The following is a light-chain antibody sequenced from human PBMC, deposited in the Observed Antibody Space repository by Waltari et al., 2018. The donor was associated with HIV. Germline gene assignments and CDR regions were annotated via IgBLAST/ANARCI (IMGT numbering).Light chain of an antibody. CDR2: LGS. CDR3: MQTLQTPLT. J-gene: IGKJ4*01. V-gene: IGKV2-28*01. CDR1: QSLLPSNGYNQ. Sequence: DIVMTQSPLSLPVIPGEPASISCRSSQSLLPSNGYNQLDWYLPKPGQSPHLLIYLGSNRASGVPDRFSGSGSGTDFTLKISRVEAEDVGMYYCMQTLQTPLTFGGGTKVEIK.